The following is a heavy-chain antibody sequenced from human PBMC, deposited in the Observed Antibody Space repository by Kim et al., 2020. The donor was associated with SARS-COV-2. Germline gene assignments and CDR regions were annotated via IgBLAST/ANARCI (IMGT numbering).Heavy chain of an antibody. D-gene: IGHD3-22*01. V-gene: IGHV3-30*01. Sequence: GRFTVTRDNSKNTLYLQMNSLRAEDTAVYYCAREDLSSIIVVVITYLLDYWGQGTLVTVSS. J-gene: IGHJ4*02. CDR3: AREDLSSIIVVVITYLLDY.